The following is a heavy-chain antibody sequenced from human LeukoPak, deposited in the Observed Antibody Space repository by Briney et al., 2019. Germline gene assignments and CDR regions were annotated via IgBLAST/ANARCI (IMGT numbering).Heavy chain of an antibody. D-gene: IGHD5-12*01. J-gene: IGHJ4*01. CDR1: GFTFSGSA. V-gene: IGHV3-73*01. CDR2: IRSKANSYAT. Sequence: GGSLRLSCAASGFTFSGSAMHWVRQASGKGLEWVGRIRSKANSYATAYAASVKGRFTISRDNSKNTLYLQMNSLRAEDTAVYYCAKGLPGGWLAYDYWGHGTLVTVSS. CDR3: AKGLPGGWLAYDY.